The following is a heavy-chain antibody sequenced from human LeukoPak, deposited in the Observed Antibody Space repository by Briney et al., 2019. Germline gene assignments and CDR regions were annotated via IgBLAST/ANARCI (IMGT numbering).Heavy chain of an antibody. V-gene: IGHV3-53*01. D-gene: IGHD4-17*01. J-gene: IGHJ4*02. CDR3: ARVKVNGDYVLDY. CDR2: IYSGGST. CDR1: GFTFSSYS. Sequence: GGSLRLSCAASGFTFSSYSMSWVRQAPGKGLEWVSVIYSGGSTYYVDSVKGRFTISRDNSKNTLYLQMNSLRAEDTAVYYCARVKVNGDYVLDYWGQGTLVTVSS.